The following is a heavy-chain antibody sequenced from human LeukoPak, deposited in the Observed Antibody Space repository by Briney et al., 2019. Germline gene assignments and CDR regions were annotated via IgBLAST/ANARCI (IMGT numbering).Heavy chain of an antibody. J-gene: IGHJ4*02. CDR3: ARGIPGYFGTSGYYYEY. CDR1: GDSISSNYW. V-gene: IGHV4-4*02. CDR2: IHHSGST. Sequence: PSETLSLTCAVSGDSISSNYWWTWVRQPPGKGLEWIGEIHHSGSTNYSPSFKSRVTVSVDNSRNDLSLSLTSVSAADTAVYYCARGIPGYFGTSGYYYEYWGQGTLVTVSS. D-gene: IGHD3-22*01.